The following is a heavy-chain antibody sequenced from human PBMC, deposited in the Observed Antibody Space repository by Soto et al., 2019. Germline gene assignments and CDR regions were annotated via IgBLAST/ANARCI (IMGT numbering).Heavy chain of an antibody. V-gene: IGHV1-3*01. CDR3: ARDRWYSSSWYYRGSNWFDP. D-gene: IGHD6-13*01. Sequence: ASVKVSCKASGYTFTSYAMHWVRQAPGQRLEWMGWINAGNGNTKYSQKFQGRVTITRDTSASTAYMELSSLRSEDTAVYYCARDRWYSSSWYYRGSNWFDPWGQGTLVTVSS. J-gene: IGHJ5*02. CDR2: INAGNGNT. CDR1: GYTFTSYA.